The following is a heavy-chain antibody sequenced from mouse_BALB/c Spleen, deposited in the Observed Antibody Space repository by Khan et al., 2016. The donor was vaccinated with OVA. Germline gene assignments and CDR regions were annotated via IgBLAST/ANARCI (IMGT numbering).Heavy chain of an antibody. CDR1: GYSITSGYY. CDR3: VRTLYGYDPAWFTY. CDR2: ISYDGSN. V-gene: IGHV3-6*02. D-gene: IGHD2-2*01. Sequence: EVKLLESGPGLVKPSQSLSLTCSVTGYSITSGYYCNWIRQFPGNKLEWMGYISYDGSNNYNPSLRNRISVTRDTSKNQFFLKLNSVTTEDTATYDCVRTLYGYDPAWFTYWGQGTLVTVSA. J-gene: IGHJ3*01.